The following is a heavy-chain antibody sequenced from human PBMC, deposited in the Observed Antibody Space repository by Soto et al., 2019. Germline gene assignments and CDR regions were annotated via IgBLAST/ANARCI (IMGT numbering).Heavy chain of an antibody. D-gene: IGHD3-10*01. Sequence: PSETLSLTCTVSGGSISSGGYYWSWIRQHPGKGLEWIGYIYYRGSTYYNPSLKSRVTISVDTSKNQFSLKLSSVTAADTAVYYCAREVLGYGSGSYRDYYYGMDVWGQGTTVT. CDR2: IYYRGST. CDR3: AREVLGYGSGSYRDYYYGMDV. J-gene: IGHJ6*02. CDR1: GGSISSGGYY. V-gene: IGHV4-31*03.